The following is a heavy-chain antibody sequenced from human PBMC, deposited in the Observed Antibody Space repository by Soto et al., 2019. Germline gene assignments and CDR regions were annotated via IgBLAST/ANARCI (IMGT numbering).Heavy chain of an antibody. CDR2: IYYSGST. J-gene: IGHJ5*02. V-gene: IGHV4-61*01. Sequence: KASETLSLTCTVSGGFVSSGSYYWSWIRQPPGKGLEWIGYIYYSGSTNYNPSLKSRVTISVDTSKNQFSLKLSSVTAADTAVYYCAREEYSSPQYNWFDPWGQGTLVTVSS. CDR1: GGFVSSGSYY. D-gene: IGHD6-6*01. CDR3: AREEYSSPQYNWFDP.